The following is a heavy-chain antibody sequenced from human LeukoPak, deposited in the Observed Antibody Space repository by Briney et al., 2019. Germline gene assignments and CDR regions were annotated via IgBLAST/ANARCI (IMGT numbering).Heavy chain of an antibody. V-gene: IGHV3-33*01. CDR3: HAAALDP. CDR1: GFTFRSKG. D-gene: IGHD6-13*01. CDR2: IWYDGSNK. J-gene: IGHJ5*02. Sequence: GGSLRPSRAPSGFTFRSKGMHGVPQAPGKGLEWVAVIWYDGSNKDYAESVKGRFTISRDNSKNTLYLQMNSLRAEDTAVYYCHAAALDPWGQGTLVTVSS.